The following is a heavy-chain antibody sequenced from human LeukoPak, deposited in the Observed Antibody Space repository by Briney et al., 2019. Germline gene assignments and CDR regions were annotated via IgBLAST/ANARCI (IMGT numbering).Heavy chain of an antibody. CDR3: AKDRSTIAPRRGDY. D-gene: IGHD6-6*01. CDR1: GFPFSSYA. CDR2: ISYDGSNK. Sequence: GGSLRLSCAASGFPFSSYAMHWVRQAPGKGLEWVAVISYDGSNKYYADSVKGRFTLSRDNSKNTLYLQMNSLRAEDTAVYYCAKDRSTIAPRRGDYWGQGTLVTVSS. J-gene: IGHJ4*02. V-gene: IGHV3-30*04.